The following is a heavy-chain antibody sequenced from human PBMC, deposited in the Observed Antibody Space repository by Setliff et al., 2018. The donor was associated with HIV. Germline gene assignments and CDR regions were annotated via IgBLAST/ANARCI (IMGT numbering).Heavy chain of an antibody. CDR2: SIPLFGTV. J-gene: IGHJ4*02. CDR3: ASGSGYCRSGTCYVGVHKNPDKYYSDY. Sequence: ASVKVSCKAAGGTFNSYILSWVRQAPGQGLEWMGGSIPLFGTVKYAQKFQGRLTITTDELMTTAYMELSSLRSEDTAVYYCASGSGYCRSGTCYVGVHKNPDKYYSDYWGQGTLVTVSS. D-gene: IGHD2-15*01. CDR1: GGTFNSYI. V-gene: IGHV1-69*05.